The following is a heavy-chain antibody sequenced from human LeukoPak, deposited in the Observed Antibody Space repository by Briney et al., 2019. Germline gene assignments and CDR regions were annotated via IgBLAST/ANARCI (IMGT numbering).Heavy chain of an antibody. D-gene: IGHD4-17*01. CDR3: ARNLPRDYGDYVAY. Sequence: ASVKGSCKASGYTFTGYYMHWVRQAPGQGLEWMGRINPNSGGTDYAQKFQGRVTMTRDTSINTAYMELSRLRSDDTAVYYCARNLPRDYGDYVAYWGQGTLVTVSS. V-gene: IGHV1-2*06. CDR2: INPNSGGT. J-gene: IGHJ4*02. CDR1: GYTFTGYY.